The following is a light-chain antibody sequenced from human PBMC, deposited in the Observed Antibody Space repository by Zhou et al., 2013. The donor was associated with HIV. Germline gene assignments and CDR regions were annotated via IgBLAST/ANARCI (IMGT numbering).Light chain of an antibody. CDR3: QHYDGLPR. CDR2: DAS. V-gene: IGKV1-33*01. CDR1: QNINTF. J-gene: IGKJ5*01. Sequence: DIQMTQSPSSLSASVGDRVTIACRASQNINTFLNWYQQKPGKAPKLLIYDASNLETGVPSRFSGSGSGTDFTLTISSLHPEDIATYYCQHYDGLPRFGPGTRLQ.